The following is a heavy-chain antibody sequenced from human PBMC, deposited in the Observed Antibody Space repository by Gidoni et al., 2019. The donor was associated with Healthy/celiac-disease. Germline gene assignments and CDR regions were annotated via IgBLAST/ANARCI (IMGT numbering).Heavy chain of an antibody. Sequence: QVQLVESGGGVVQPGRSLRPSCAASGFTFRSYGMHWGRQAPGKGLEWVAVISYDGSNKYYADSVKGRFTISRDNSKNTLYLQMNSLRAEDTAVYYCAKDRALAYYYGMDVWGQGTTVTVSS. V-gene: IGHV3-30*18. D-gene: IGHD3-16*02. CDR2: ISYDGSNK. J-gene: IGHJ6*02. CDR3: AKDRALAYYYGMDV. CDR1: GFTFRSYG.